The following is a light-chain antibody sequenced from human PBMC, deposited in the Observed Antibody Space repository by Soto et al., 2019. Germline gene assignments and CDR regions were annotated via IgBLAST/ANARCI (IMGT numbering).Light chain of an antibody. CDR3: QQYGSSGT. Sequence: EIVLTQSPGTLSVSPWERATVYCGASQSVSNNYLAWYQQKPGQAPRLLIYGASNRATGIPDRFSGSGSGTDFTLTISRLEPEDFAVYYCQQYGSSGTFGQGTKVDIK. CDR1: QSVSNNY. J-gene: IGKJ1*01. CDR2: GAS. V-gene: IGKV3-20*01.